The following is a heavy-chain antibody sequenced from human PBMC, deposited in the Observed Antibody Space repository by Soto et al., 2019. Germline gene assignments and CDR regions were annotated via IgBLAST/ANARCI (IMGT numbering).Heavy chain of an antibody. CDR1: GGSLSSIVYY. J-gene: IGHJ4*02. CDR2: IHYSGST. Sequence: PSETPSVTNTVAGGSLSSIVYYWGRLRQPPGKGLEWIGNIHYSGSTYYDSSLQSRVTISIDTSKNQFSLKLSSVTATDTAVYYCASQHYYDSSGYYVVYWGQGTLVTVSS. V-gene: IGHV4-39*01. D-gene: IGHD3-22*01. CDR3: ASQHYYDSSGYYVVY.